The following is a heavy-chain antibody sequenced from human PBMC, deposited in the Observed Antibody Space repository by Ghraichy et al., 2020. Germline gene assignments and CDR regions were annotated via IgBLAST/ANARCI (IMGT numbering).Heavy chain of an antibody. J-gene: IGHJ3*02. D-gene: IGHD3-22*01. CDR1: GFSLSTSGMC. CDR3: ARIPYDSSGYYSPFDAFDI. Sequence: SGPTLVKPTQTLTLTCTFSGFSLSTSGMCVSWIRQPPGKALEWLARIDWDDDKYYSTSLKTRLTISKDTSKNQVVLTMTNMDPVDTATYYCARIPYDSSGYYSPFDAFDIWGQGTMVTVSS. CDR2: IDWDDDK. V-gene: IGHV2-70*11.